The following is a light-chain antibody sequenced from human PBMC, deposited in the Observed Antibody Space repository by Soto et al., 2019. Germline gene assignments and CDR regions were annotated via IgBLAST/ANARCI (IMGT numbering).Light chain of an antibody. V-gene: IGKV1-8*01. CDR1: QGISSY. CDR3: QQYYSYPLT. CDR2: AAS. J-gene: IGKJ3*01. Sequence: AIRMTQSPSSFSASTGDRVTITCRASQGISSYLAWYQQKPGKAPKLLIYAASTLHSGVPSRFSGSGSGTDFTLTISCLQSEDFETYYCQQYYSYPLTFGPGTKVDIK.